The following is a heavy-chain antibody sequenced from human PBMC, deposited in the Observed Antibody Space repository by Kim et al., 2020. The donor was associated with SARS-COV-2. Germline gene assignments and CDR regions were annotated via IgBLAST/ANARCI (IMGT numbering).Heavy chain of an antibody. CDR1: GGSISSGDYY. Sequence: SETLSLTCTVSGGSISSGDYYWSWIRQPPGKGLEWIGYIYYSGSSDYNPSLKSRVTISVDTSKNQFSLKLSSVTATDTAVYYCARYYYGSGSIDYWGQGTLVTVSS. D-gene: IGHD3-10*01. V-gene: IGHV4-30-4*01. CDR2: IYYSGSS. J-gene: IGHJ4*02. CDR3: ARYYYGSGSIDY.